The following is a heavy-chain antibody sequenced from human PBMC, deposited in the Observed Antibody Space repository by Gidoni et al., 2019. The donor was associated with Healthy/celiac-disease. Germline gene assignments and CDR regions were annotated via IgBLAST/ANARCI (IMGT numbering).Heavy chain of an antibody. J-gene: IGHJ4*02. CDR3: ARSRRKAYSSSWYGASIDY. CDR2: INQSGST. V-gene: IGHV4-34*01. Sequence: QVQLQQWGAGLLKSSETLSLTCAVYGGSFRGYYGSWIRQPPGKGLEWIGDINQSGSTNYDPSLRSRVAISVDTSKNQFSLKLSSVTAADTAVYYCARSRRKAYSSSWYGASIDYWGQGTLVTVSS. D-gene: IGHD6-13*01. CDR1: GGSFRGYY.